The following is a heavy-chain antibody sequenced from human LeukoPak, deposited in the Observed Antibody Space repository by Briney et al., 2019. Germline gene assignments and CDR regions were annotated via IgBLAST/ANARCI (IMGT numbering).Heavy chain of an antibody. CDR2: ISGSGGST. J-gene: IGHJ4*02. CDR3: AKDRVTRLNSMIVRYFDY. V-gene: IGHV3-23*01. Sequence: GGSLRLSCAASGFTFSSYAMSWVRQAPGEGLEWVSAISGSGGSTYYADSVKGRFTISRDNSKNTLYLQMNSLRAEDTAVYYCAKDRVTRLNSMIVRYFDYWGQGTLVTVSS. D-gene: IGHD3-22*01. CDR1: GFTFSSYA.